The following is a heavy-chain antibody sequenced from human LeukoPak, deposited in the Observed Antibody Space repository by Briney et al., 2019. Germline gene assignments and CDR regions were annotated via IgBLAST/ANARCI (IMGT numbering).Heavy chain of an antibody. Sequence: GGSLRLSCAASGFTFSSYWMSWVRQAPGKGREGVANIKQDGSEKYYVDSVKGRFTISRDNAKNSLYLQMNTLRAEATAVYYCARDLSAVAGTGGTYWGQGTLVTVSS. CDR2: IKQDGSEK. D-gene: IGHD6-19*01. V-gene: IGHV3-7*01. CDR1: GFTFSSYW. J-gene: IGHJ4*02. CDR3: ARDLSAVAGTGGTY.